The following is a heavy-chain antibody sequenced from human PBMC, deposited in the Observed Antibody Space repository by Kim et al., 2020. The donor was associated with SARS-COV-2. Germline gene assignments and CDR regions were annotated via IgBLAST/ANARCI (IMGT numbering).Heavy chain of an antibody. J-gene: IGHJ6*03. CDR1: GFNFSDYE. D-gene: IGHD3-3*01. CDR3: ARVNSFRQTDWRG. Sequence: GGSLRLSCVGSGFNFSDYELKWVRQALGKGLEWVAKRSHKGERRWYADLVTGRSPTSRANARTQLFRKQTSLGAAETAVFYGARVNSFRQTDWRGWGNG. V-gene: IGHV3-48*03. CDR2: RSHKGERR.